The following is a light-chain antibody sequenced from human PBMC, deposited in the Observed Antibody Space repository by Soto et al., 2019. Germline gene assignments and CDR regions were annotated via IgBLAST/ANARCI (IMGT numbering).Light chain of an antibody. Sequence: EIVLTQSPATLSLSPGERATLSCRASQSVSSYLAWYQQKPGQAPRLLIYDASNSATGIPARFSGSGSGTDFTLTISSLEPEDFAVYDCQQRSNWPPGGLTFGGGTKVEIK. CDR2: DAS. CDR3: QQRSNWPPGGLT. J-gene: IGKJ4*01. CDR1: QSVSSY. V-gene: IGKV3-11*01.